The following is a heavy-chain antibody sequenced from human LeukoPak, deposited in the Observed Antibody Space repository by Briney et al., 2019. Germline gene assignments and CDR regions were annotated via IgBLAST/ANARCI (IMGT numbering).Heavy chain of an antibody. D-gene: IGHD4/OR15-4a*01. CDR2: FDPEDSET. Sequence: GASVKVSCKVSGYTLTELSMHWVRQAPGKGLEWMGGFDPEDSETIYAQKFQGRVTMTEDTSTDTAYMELSSLRSEDTAVYYCATGPDYGTTFDYWGQGTLDTVSS. CDR3: ATGPDYGTTFDY. V-gene: IGHV1-24*01. CDR1: GYTLTELS. J-gene: IGHJ4*02.